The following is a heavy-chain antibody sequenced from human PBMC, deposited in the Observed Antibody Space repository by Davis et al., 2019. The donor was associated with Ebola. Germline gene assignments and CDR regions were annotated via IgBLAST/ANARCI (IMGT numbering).Heavy chain of an antibody. CDR2: INSDGSST. Sequence: PGGSLRLSCAASGFTFSSYWMNLVRQAPGKGLVWVSRINSDGSSTSYADSVKGRFSISRDNSKNTLDLQMSSLRAEDTAVYYCVTLNENPGWLQPGRWFGPWGQGTLVTVSS. CDR1: GFTFSSYW. D-gene: IGHD5-24*01. CDR3: VTLNENPGWLQPGRWFGP. V-gene: IGHV3-74*01. J-gene: IGHJ5*02.